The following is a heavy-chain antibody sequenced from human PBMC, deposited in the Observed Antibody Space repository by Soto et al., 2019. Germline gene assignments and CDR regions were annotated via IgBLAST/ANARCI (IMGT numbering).Heavy chain of an antibody. Sequence: SETLSLSCTVSGGSISRYYWSWIRQPPGKGLEWIGYIYYSGSTNYNPSLKSRVTISVDTSKNQFSLKLSSVTAADTAVYYCARQGPHGANWVRYFDSWGQGTLVTVSS. V-gene: IGHV4-59*08. CDR2: IYYSGST. CDR3: ARQGPHGANWVRYFDS. CDR1: GGSISRYY. J-gene: IGHJ4*02. D-gene: IGHD7-27*01.